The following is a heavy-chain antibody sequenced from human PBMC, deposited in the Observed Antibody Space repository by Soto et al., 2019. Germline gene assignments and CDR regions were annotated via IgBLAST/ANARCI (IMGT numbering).Heavy chain of an antibody. CDR2: IYPGGSDT. CDR3: ARTSAAGKYYYGMDV. CDR1: GYSFTSYW. V-gene: IGHV5-51*01. Sequence: PGESLKISCKGSGYSFTSYWIGWVRQMPGKGLEWMGIIYPGGSDTRYSPSFQGKVTISADKSISTAYLQWSSMKASDTAIYYCARTSAAGKYYYGMDVWGQGTTVTVSS. J-gene: IGHJ6*02. D-gene: IGHD6-13*01.